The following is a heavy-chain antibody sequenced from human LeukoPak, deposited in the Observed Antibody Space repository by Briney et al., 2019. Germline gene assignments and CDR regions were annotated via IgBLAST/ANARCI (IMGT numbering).Heavy chain of an antibody. CDR2: IYSGGST. D-gene: IGHD3-22*01. J-gene: IGHJ6*02. V-gene: IGHV3-53*01. CDR3: ARGFPGYYDSSGYYPPYYYGMDV. Sequence: PGGSLRLSCAASGFTVSSNYMSWVRQAPGKGLEWVSVIYSGGSTYYADSVKGRFTISRDNSKNTLYLQMNSLRAEDTAVYYCARGFPGYYDSSGYYPPYYYGMDVWGQGTTVTVSS. CDR1: GFTVSSNY.